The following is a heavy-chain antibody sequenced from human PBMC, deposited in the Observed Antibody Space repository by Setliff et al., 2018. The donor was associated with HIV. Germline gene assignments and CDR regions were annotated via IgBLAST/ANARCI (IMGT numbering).Heavy chain of an antibody. CDR1: GGSISSGSYY. CDR2: IYTSGST. D-gene: IGHD6-19*01. V-gene: IGHV4-61*02. Sequence: SETLSLTCTVSGGSISSGSYYWSWIRQPAGKGLEWIGRIYTSGSTNYNPSLKSRVTISGDTSKNQFSLKLRSVTSADTAVYYCARGGSAVSGPAEYFQHCGHGTLVTFSS. J-gene: IGHJ1*01. CDR3: ARGGSAVSGPAEYFQH.